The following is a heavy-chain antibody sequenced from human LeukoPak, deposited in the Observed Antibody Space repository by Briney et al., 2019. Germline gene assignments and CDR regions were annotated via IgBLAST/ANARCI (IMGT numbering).Heavy chain of an antibody. D-gene: IGHD2/OR15-2a*01. Sequence: PSETLSLTCTVSGGSISSYYWSWIRQPPGKGLEWIGYIYYSGSTNYNPSLKSRVTISVDTSKNQFSLKLSSVTAADTAVYYCARGSINYYYMDVWGKGTTVTVSS. CDR3: ARGSINYYYMDV. V-gene: IGHV4-59*01. CDR1: GGSISSYY. J-gene: IGHJ6*03. CDR2: IYYSGST.